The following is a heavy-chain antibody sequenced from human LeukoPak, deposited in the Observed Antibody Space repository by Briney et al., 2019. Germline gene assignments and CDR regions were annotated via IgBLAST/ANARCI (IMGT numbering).Heavy chain of an antibody. V-gene: IGHV4-34*01. D-gene: IGHD3-16*01. CDR2: INHSGST. Sequence: PSETLSLTCTVSGGSISSYYWSWIRQPPGKGLEWIGEINHSGSTNYNPSLKSRVTISVDTSKNQFSLKLSSVTAADTAVYYCATSRWGVGFEYWGQGTLATVSS. CDR1: GGSISSYY. J-gene: IGHJ4*02. CDR3: ATSRWGVGFEY.